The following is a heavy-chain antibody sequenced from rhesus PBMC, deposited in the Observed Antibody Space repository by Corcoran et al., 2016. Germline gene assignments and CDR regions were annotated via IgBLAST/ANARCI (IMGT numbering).Heavy chain of an antibody. J-gene: IGHJ6*01. CDR1: GFTFSDYA. D-gene: IGHD4-23*01. Sequence: EVQLVESGGGLVQPGGSLRLSCAASGFTFSDYAMDWVRQAPGKGLEWVGFNRSKAYGGTAEYAASVKGRFTISRDDSKNTAYLQMSSLKTEDTAVYYCTRESTVTAYYYGLDSWGQGVVVTVSS. CDR3: TRESTVTAYYYGLDS. V-gene: IGHV3-153*02. CDR2: NRSKAYGGTA.